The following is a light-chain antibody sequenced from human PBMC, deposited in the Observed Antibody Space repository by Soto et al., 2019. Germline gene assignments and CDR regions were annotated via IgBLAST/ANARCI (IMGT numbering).Light chain of an antibody. V-gene: IGKV4-1*01. Sequence: DIVMTQSPDSLAASLGERATINCKSSQSVLYSSNNKNYLAWYQQKPGQPPKLLIYWASTRESGVPDRFSGSGSGTDFTLTISSLQAADVAVYYCQQYYTTPRTFGQGTKVEI. J-gene: IGKJ1*01. CDR3: QQYYTTPRT. CDR2: WAS. CDR1: QSVLYSSNNKNY.